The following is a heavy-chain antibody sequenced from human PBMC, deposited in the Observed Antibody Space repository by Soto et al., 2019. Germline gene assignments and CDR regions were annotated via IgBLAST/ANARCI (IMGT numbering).Heavy chain of an antibody. CDR2: ISHSVTT. CDR1: GASVTNTNF. CDR3: ATEDNTNWTHDY. D-gene: IGHD1-1*01. V-gene: IGHV4-4*02. J-gene: IGHJ4*02. Sequence: QVQLQESGPGLVKPSGTLSLTCAVSGASVTNTNFWSWVRQPPGKGLEWIGEISHSVTTDYNPSLKSRVTMSVDKSENQFSLTLNSVTAADTAVYYCATEDNTNWTHDYWGQGILVTVSS.